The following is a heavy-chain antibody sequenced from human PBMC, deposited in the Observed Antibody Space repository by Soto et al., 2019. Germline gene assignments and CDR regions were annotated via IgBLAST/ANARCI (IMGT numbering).Heavy chain of an antibody. D-gene: IGHD4-4*01. Sequence: VASVKVSCKASGGTFSSYAISWVRQAPGQGLEWMGGIIPIFGTANYAQKFQGRVTITADESTSTAYMELSSLRSEDTAVYYCARDGTAVTYYYGMDVWGQGTTVTVSS. J-gene: IGHJ6*02. CDR2: IIPIFGTA. CDR1: GGTFSSYA. CDR3: ARDGTAVTYYYGMDV. V-gene: IGHV1-69*13.